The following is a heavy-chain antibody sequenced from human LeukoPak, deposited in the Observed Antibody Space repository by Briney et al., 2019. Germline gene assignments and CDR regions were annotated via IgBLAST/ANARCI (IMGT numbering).Heavy chain of an antibody. D-gene: IGHD3-9*01. CDR1: GFTFSDYA. CDR2: IWYDGSQK. Sequence: GGSLRLSCAASGFTFSDYAMHWVRQAPGKGLDWVAVIWYDGSQKYYADSVKGRFTISRDNSKNTLDLQMNSLRAEDTAVYYCARDGRTYDTYDMDYWGQGTLVTVSS. CDR3: ARDGRTYDTYDMDY. V-gene: IGHV3-33*08. J-gene: IGHJ4*02.